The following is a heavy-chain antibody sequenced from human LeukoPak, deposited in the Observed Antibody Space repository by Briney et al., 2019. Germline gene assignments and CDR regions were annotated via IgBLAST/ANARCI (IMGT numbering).Heavy chain of an antibody. CDR2: TKQDGNEK. Sequence: GGSLRLSCVASGFTFSAYWMSWVRQAPGKGLEWVAHTKQDGNEKYYVDSVKGRFTISRDNSKNTLYLQMNSLRAEDTAVYYCAKHEGFGELYYFWGQGTLVTVSS. V-gene: IGHV3-7*03. CDR3: AKHEGFGELYYF. J-gene: IGHJ4*02. D-gene: IGHD3-10*01. CDR1: GFTFSAYW.